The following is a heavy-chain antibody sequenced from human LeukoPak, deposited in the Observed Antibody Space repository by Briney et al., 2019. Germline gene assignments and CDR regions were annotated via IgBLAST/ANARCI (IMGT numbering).Heavy chain of an antibody. Sequence: ASVKVSCKASGYTFTSYDINWVRQATGQGLEWMGWMNPNSGNTGYAQKFQGRVTMTRSTSISTAYMELSSLRSEDTAVYYCARGRTYYDFWSGYYTSREFDYWGQGTLVTVSS. D-gene: IGHD3-3*01. CDR2: MNPNSGNT. CDR3: ARGRTYYDFWSGYYTSREFDY. J-gene: IGHJ4*02. CDR1: GYTFTSYD. V-gene: IGHV1-8*01.